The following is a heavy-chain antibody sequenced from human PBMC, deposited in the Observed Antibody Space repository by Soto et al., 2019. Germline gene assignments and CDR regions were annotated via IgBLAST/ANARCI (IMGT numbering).Heavy chain of an antibody. D-gene: IGHD6-13*01. J-gene: IGHJ6*02. V-gene: IGHV5-51*01. Sequence: PGESLKISCKGSGYSFTSYWIGWVRQMPGKGLEWMGIIYPGDSDTRYSPSFQGQVTISADKSISTAYLQWSSLKASDTAMYYCARHYSPLIAATPRVYYYGMDVWSQGTTVTVSS. CDR1: GYSFTSYW. CDR2: IYPGDSDT. CDR3: ARHYSPLIAATPRVYYYGMDV.